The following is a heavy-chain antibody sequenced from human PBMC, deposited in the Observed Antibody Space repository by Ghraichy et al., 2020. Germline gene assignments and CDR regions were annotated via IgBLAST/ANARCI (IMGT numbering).Heavy chain of an antibody. Sequence: ASVKVSCKIARAPVCTSVMRCVRESPLKVHEWMGGFDPEDGEIIYAQKFQGRVTMTEDTSTDTAYMELSSLSSEDTAVYYCATNRPITMVRGVISDAFDIWGQGTMVTVSS. CDR1: RAPVCTSV. D-gene: IGHD3-10*01. CDR3: ATNRPITMVRGVISDAFDI. J-gene: IGHJ3*02. CDR2: FDPEDGEI. V-gene: IGHV1-24*01.